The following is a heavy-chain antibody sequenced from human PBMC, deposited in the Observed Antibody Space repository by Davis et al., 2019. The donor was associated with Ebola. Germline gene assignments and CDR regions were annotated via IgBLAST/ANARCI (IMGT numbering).Heavy chain of an antibody. CDR3: AKNIWEVVVVAATPDY. CDR1: GFTFSSYG. Sequence: GESLKISCAASGFTFSSYGMHWVRQAPGKGLEWVAVISYDGSNKFYADSLKGRFTISRDNSKNTLYLQMNSLRAEDTAVYYCAKNIWEVVVVAATPDYWGQGTLVTVSS. V-gene: IGHV3-30*18. J-gene: IGHJ4*02. D-gene: IGHD2-15*01. CDR2: ISYDGSNK.